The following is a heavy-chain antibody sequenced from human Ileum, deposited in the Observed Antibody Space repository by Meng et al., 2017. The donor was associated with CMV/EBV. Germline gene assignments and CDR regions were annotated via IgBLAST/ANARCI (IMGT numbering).Heavy chain of an antibody. V-gene: IGHV4-39*01. CDR1: VGPISSSTNY. CDR3: ARHRGSYNWFDS. J-gene: IGHJ5*01. CDR2: ISYSGNT. D-gene: IGHD3-10*01. Sequence: LSLSSIFSVGPISSSTNYWGWIRQPPGKGLEWIGSISYSGNTYYNPSLNSRVTISVDTSKNQFSLKLISMTAADTAVFYCARHRGSYNWFDSWGQGTLVTVSS.